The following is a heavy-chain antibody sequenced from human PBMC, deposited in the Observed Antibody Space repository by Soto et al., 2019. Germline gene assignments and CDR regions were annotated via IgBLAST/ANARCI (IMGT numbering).Heavy chain of an antibody. CDR3: AKVLLVVGATPAYY. D-gene: IGHD1-26*01. J-gene: IGHJ4*02. CDR2: ISYDGSNK. CDR1: GFTFSSYG. V-gene: IGHV3-30*18. Sequence: QVQLVESGGGVVQPGRSLRLSCAASGFTFSSYGMHWVRQAPGKGLEWVAVISYDGSNKYYADSVKGRFTISRDNSKNTLYLQMNSLRAEDTAVYYCAKVLLVVGATPAYYWGRVTLVTVSA.